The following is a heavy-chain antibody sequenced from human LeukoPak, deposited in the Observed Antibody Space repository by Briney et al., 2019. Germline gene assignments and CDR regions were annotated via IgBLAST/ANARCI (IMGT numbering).Heavy chain of an antibody. D-gene: IGHD5-24*01. CDR3: ARDGYTN. CDR2: IYTSGST. CDR1: GGSISSGSYY. V-gene: IGHV4-61*02. J-gene: IGHJ4*02. Sequence: PSETLSLTCTVSGGSISSGSYYWSWIRQPAGKGLEWIGRIYTSGSTNYNPSLKSRVTISVDTSKNQFSLKLSSVTAADTAVYYCARDGYTNWGQGTLVTVSS.